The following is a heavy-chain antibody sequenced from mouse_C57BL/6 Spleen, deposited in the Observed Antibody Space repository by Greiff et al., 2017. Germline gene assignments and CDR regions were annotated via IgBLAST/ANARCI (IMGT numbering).Heavy chain of an antibody. V-gene: IGHV5-9*01. Sequence: EVQGVESGGGLVKPGGSLKLSCAASGFTFSSYTMSWVRQTPEKRLEWVATISGGGGNTYYPDSVKGRFTISRDNAKNTLYLQMSSLRSEDTALYYCARHGGYYFDYWGQGTTLTVSS. CDR1: GFTFSSYT. CDR2: ISGGGGNT. CDR3: ARHGGYYFDY. D-gene: IGHD1-1*02. J-gene: IGHJ2*01.